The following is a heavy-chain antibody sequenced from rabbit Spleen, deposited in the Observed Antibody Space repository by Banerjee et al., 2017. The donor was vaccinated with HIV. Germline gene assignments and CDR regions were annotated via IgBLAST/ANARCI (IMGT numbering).Heavy chain of an antibody. Sequence: QEQLVESGGGLVKPTGSLKLSCTASGFSFSNKAVMCWVRQAPGKGLEWIACIRSDSSFIYYGSWVNGRFTVSKTSSTTVTLQMTSLTTADTATYFCARDLPSVVGWNFGLWGPGTLVTVS. D-gene: IGHD1-1*01. J-gene: IGHJ4*01. CDR1: GFSFSNKAV. CDR3: ARDLPSVVGWNFGL. CDR2: IRSDSSFI. V-gene: IGHV1S45*01.